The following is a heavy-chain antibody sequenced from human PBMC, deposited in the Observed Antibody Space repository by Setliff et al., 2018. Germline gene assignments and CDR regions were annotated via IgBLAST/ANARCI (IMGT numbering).Heavy chain of an antibody. V-gene: IGHV5-51*01. CDR3: ARRQGANWGSDYYYGMDV. CDR1: GYSFTRYW. CDR2: IYPSDSDT. D-gene: IGHD7-27*01. J-gene: IGHJ6*01. Sequence: PGESLNISCKGSGYSFTRYWIGWVRQMPGKGLEWMGIIYPSDSDTRYSPSFQGQVTISADKSISTAYLQWSSLKASDTAMYYCARRQGANWGSDYYYGMDVWGQGTTVTVSS.